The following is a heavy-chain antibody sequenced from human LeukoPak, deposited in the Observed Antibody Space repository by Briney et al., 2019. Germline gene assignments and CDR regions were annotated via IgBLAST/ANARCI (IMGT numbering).Heavy chain of an antibody. D-gene: IGHD6-19*01. CDR2: ISGSGGST. Sequence: GGSLRLSCAASGFTFRTYAMTWVRQAPGKGLEWVSAISGSGGSTYYADSVKGRFTISRDNSRNTVYLQMNSLRGEDTAVYYCVKDSGSYDFDYWGQGTLVTVSS. J-gene: IGHJ4*02. V-gene: IGHV3-23*01. CDR1: GFTFRTYA. CDR3: VKDSGSYDFDY.